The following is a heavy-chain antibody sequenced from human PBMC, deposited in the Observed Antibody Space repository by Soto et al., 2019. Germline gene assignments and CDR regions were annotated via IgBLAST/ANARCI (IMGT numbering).Heavy chain of an antibody. CDR3: AGINSSPYYYYMDV. J-gene: IGHJ6*03. D-gene: IGHD6-13*01. Sequence: QVQLVQSGAEVKKPGASVKVSCKASGYTFTSYDINWVRQATGQGLEWMGWMNPNRGNTGYAQKFPGRVTMTRNTSISKAYMELSSLRSEDTAVYYCAGINSSPYYYYMDVWGKGTTVTVSS. V-gene: IGHV1-8*01. CDR2: MNPNRGNT. CDR1: GYTFTSYD.